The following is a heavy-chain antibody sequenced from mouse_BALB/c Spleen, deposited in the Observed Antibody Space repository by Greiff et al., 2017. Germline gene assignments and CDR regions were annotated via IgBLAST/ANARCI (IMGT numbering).Heavy chain of an antibody. CDR1: GFTFSSFG. CDR3: ARSIYYYGESAMDY. J-gene: IGHJ4*01. CDR2: ISSGSSTI. D-gene: IGHD1-1*01. V-gene: IGHV5-17*02. Sequence: DVQLVESGGGLVQPGGSRKLSCAASGFTFSSFGMHWVRQAPEKGLEWVAYISSGSSTIYYADTVKGRFTISRDNPKNTLFLQMTSLRSEDTAMYYCARSIYYYGESAMDYWGQGTSVTVSS.